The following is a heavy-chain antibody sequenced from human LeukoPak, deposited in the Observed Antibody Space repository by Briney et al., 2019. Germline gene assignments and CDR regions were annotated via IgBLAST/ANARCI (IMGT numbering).Heavy chain of an antibody. CDR1: GATFSSYA. Sequence: SVKVSCKASGATFSSYAISWVRQAPGQGLEWMGGIIPIFGTANYAQKFKGRVTVSADASTSTAYLELCNLRAGDTGAYYCSRRGDYGGINFDYWGQGTLVTVSS. CDR3: SRRGDYGGINFDY. V-gene: IGHV1-69*13. D-gene: IGHD4-23*01. J-gene: IGHJ4*02. CDR2: IIPIFGTA.